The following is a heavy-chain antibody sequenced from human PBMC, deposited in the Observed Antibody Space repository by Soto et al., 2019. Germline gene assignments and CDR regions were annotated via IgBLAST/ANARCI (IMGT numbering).Heavy chain of an antibody. V-gene: IGHV3-66*01. J-gene: IGHJ4*02. Sequence: GGSLRLSCAASGFTVSSNYMSWARQAPGKGLEWVSVIYSGGSTYYADSVKGRFTISRDNSKNTLYLQMNSLRPEDTAVYYCGRGIVGANSPNNGGQGTRVTVSS. CDR1: GFTVSSNY. CDR3: GRGIVGANSPNN. CDR2: IYSGGST. D-gene: IGHD1-26*01.